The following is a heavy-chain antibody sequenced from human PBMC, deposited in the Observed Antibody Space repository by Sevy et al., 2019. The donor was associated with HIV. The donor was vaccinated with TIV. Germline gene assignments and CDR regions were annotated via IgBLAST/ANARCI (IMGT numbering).Heavy chain of an antibody. CDR1: GFTFSDYY. D-gene: IGHD3-22*01. CDR2: ISSSGSTI. V-gene: IGHV3-11*01. CDR3: ARDYTSYYYDSSGYDHY. Sequence: GGSLRLSCAASGFTFSDYYMSWIRQAPGKGLEWVSYISSSGSTIYYADSVKGRFTISRDNAKNSLYLQMNSLRAEDTAVYYCARDYTSYYYDSSGYDHYWGPGTLVTVSS. J-gene: IGHJ4*02.